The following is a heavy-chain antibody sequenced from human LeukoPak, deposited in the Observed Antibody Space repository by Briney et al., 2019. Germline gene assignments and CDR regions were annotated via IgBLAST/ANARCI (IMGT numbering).Heavy chain of an antibody. CDR1: GYTFTSYA. J-gene: IGHJ6*02. Sequence: GASVKVSCKASGYTFTSYAMHWVRQAPGQRLEWMGWINACNGNTKYSQKFQGRVTITRDTSASTAYMELSSLRSEDTAVYYCARDPFTRIVVVVAATPEPTMGMDVWGQGTTVTVSS. V-gene: IGHV1-3*01. CDR2: INACNGNT. CDR3: ARDPFTRIVVVVAATPEPTMGMDV. D-gene: IGHD2-15*01.